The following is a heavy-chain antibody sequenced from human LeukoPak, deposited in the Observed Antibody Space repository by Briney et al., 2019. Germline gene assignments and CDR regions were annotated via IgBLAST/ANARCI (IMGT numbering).Heavy chain of an antibody. D-gene: IGHD3-3*01. CDR2: IYYSGST. CDR3: ARRRIGDFWSGYFGY. J-gene: IGHJ4*02. CDR1: GGSISSSSYY. V-gene: IGHV4-39*01. Sequence: SETLSLTCTVSGGSISSSSYYWGWIRQPPGKGLEWIGSIYYSGSTYYNPSLKSRVTISVDTSKNQFSLKLSSVTAADTAVYYCARRRIGDFWSGYFGYWGQGTLVTVSS.